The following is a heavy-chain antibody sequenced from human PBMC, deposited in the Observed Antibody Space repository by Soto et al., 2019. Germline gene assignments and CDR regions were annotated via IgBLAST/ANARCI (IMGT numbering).Heavy chain of an antibody. D-gene: IGHD2-2*01. J-gene: IGHJ6*02. V-gene: IGHV1-69*01. CDR1: GGTFSSYA. CDR2: IIPIFGTA. Sequence: QVQLVQSGAEVKKPGSSVKVSCKASGGTFSSYAISWVRQAPGQGLEWMGGIIPIFGTANYAQKFQGRVTITADESTRRAYVEFNSLSAADTGVSSCARAARYWSSNSCYSGGGMDVWSRGPTVTVSS. CDR3: ARAARYWSSNSCYSGGGMDV.